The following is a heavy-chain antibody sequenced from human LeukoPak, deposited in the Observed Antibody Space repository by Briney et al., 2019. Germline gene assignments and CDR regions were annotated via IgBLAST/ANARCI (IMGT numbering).Heavy chain of an antibody. V-gene: IGHV3-74*01. Sequence: PGGSLRLSCAASAFTLSIVWMHWVRHVPSGWRVWVSRINSDGSSANYADSVKGRFTISRDNAKNTLYLQMNSLRAEDTAVYYCARKGVAAGTYDYWGQGTLVTVSS. J-gene: IGHJ4*02. CDR3: ARKGVAAGTYDY. CDR1: AFTLSIVW. D-gene: IGHD6-13*01. CDR2: INSDGSSA.